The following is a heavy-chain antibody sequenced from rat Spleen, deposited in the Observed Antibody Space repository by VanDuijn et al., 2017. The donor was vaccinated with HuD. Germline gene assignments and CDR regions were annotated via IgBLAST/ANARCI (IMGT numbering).Heavy chain of an antibody. D-gene: IGHD1-2*01. V-gene: IGHV5S23*01. CDR1: GFTFSNYD. CDR2: ISSGGGGT. Sequence: EVQLVESGGGLVQPGRSLKLSCAASGFTFSNYDMVWVRQAPKKGLEWVAAISSGGGGTYYPDSVKGRFTISRDNAKSTLYLQMDSLRSEDTASYYCARHEDYYSIYPHWYFDFWGPGTMVTVSS. CDR3: ARHEDYYSIYPHWYFDF. J-gene: IGHJ1*01.